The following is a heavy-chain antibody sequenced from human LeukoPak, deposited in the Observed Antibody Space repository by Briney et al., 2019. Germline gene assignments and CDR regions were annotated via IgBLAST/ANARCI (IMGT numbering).Heavy chain of an antibody. CDR2: IYTSGST. CDR1: GGSISSGSYY. D-gene: IGHD3-22*01. J-gene: IGHJ3*02. V-gene: IGHV4-61*09. CDR3: ARGPYSYDSSGAFDI. Sequence: TSETLSLTCTVSGGSISSGSYYWSWIRQPAGKGLEWIGHIYTSGSTNYNPSLKSRVTISVDTSKNQFSLKLSSVTAADTAVYFCARGPYSYDSSGAFDIWGQGTMVTVSS.